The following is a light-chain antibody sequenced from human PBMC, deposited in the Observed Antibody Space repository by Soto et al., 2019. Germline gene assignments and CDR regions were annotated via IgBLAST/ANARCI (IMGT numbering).Light chain of an antibody. CDR1: QSVSSNY. Sequence: EIVLTQSPGTLSLSPGERATLSCRASQSVSSNYLAWYQQKPGQAPRLLIYDASSRATGIPDRFTGSGAVTDFTLTISRLEPEDFAVYYCQEYDRSPPTYTFGQGTELEIK. CDR2: DAS. CDR3: QEYDRSPPTYT. J-gene: IGKJ2*01. V-gene: IGKV3-20*01.